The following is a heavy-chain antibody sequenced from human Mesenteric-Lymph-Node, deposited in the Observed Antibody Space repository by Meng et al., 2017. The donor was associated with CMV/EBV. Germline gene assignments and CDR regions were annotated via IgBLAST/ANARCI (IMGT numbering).Heavy chain of an antibody. CDR1: GYTFTSYA. CDR2: SNAGNGNT. Sequence: ASVKVSCKASGYTFTSYAMHWVRQAPGQRLEWMGWSNAGNGNTKYSQEFQGRVTMTTDTPTSTAYMELRSLRSDDSAVYYCARARTTTGTGWFDPWGQGTLVTVSS. D-gene: IGHD1-1*01. CDR3: ARARTTTGTGWFDP. J-gene: IGHJ5*02. V-gene: IGHV1-3*02.